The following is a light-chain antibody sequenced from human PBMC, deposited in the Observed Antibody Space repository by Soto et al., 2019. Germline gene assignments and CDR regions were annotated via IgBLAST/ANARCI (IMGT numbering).Light chain of an antibody. J-gene: IGKJ4*01. Sequence: DIQMTQSPSSLSASVGDRVTITCQASQDISNYLTWYQQKPGKAPKLLIYDASNLETGVPSRFSGSGSGTDFTFTISSLQPEDIATYYCQQYDNHPLTFGGGTKVEGK. CDR1: QDISNY. CDR2: DAS. CDR3: QQYDNHPLT. V-gene: IGKV1-33*01.